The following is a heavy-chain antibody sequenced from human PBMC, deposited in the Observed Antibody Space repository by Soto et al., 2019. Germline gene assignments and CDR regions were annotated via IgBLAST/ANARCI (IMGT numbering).Heavy chain of an antibody. CDR1: GGTFSSYA. CDR3: ARDRVEQWLVRGYYYGMDV. V-gene: IGHV1-69*13. CDR2: IIPIFGTA. D-gene: IGHD6-19*01. Sequence: SVKVSCKASGGTFSSYAISWVRQAPGQGLEWVGGIIPIFGTANYAQKFQGRVTITADESTSTAYMELSSLRSEDTAVYYCARDRVEQWLVRGYYYGMDVWGQGTTVTVSS. J-gene: IGHJ6*02.